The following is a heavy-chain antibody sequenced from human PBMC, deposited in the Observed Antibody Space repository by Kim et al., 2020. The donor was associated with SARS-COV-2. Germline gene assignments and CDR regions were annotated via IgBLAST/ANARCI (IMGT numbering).Heavy chain of an antibody. Sequence: YHPSLKSRVTMSADTSKNEFSRRLSSVTAADTAVYYCARIYSSYFYLDVWGKGASVTVSS. D-gene: IGHD2-15*01. J-gene: IGHJ6*03. V-gene: IGHV4-39*01. CDR3: ARIYSSYFYLDV.